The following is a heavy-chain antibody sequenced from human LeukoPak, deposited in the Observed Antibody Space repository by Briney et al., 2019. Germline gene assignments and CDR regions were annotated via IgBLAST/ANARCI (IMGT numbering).Heavy chain of an antibody. Sequence: KPGESLKISCRGSGYSFTSYWIGWVRQMPGKGLEWMGIIYPGDSDTRYSPSFQGQVTISADKSISTAYLQWSSLRAEDTAVYYCARRAATSYYYYGMDVWGQGTTVTVSS. CDR1: GYSFTSYW. J-gene: IGHJ6*02. CDR3: ARRAATSYYYYGMDV. D-gene: IGHD2-15*01. CDR2: IYPGDSDT. V-gene: IGHV5-51*03.